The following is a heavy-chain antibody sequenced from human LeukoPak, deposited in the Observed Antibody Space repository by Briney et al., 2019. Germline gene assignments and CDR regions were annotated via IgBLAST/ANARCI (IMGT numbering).Heavy chain of an antibody. CDR2: IYSGGST. Sequence: GGSLRLSCAASGFTVSSNYMSWVRQAPGKGLEWVSVIYSGGSTYYADSVRGRFTISRDNSRNTLYLQMNSLRAEDTAVYYCAKDDRWLQFCCWGQGTLVTVSA. J-gene: IGHJ4*02. V-gene: IGHV3-53*01. D-gene: IGHD5-24*01. CDR1: GFTVSSNY. CDR3: AKDDRWLQFCC.